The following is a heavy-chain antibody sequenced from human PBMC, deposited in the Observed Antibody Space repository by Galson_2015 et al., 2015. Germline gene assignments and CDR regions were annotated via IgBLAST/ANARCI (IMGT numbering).Heavy chain of an antibody. CDR3: ARASGSYYEGAFDI. J-gene: IGHJ3*02. V-gene: IGHV3-33*01. CDR1: GFTFSSYG. Sequence: SLRLSCAASGFTFSSYGMHWVRQAPGKGLEWVAVIWYDGSNKYYADSVKGRFTISRDNSKNTLYLQMISLRAEDTAVYYCARASGSYYEGAFDIWGQGTMVTVSS. CDR2: IWYDGSNK. D-gene: IGHD3-10*01.